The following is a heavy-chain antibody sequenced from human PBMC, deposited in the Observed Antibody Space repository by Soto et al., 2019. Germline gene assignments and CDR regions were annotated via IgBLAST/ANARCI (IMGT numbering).Heavy chain of an antibody. D-gene: IGHD2-21*02. CDR3: ARSIVVVTAADY. CDR2: INPGSGDT. CDR1: GYSFMTYG. V-gene: IGHV1-3*01. J-gene: IGHJ4*02. Sequence: ASVKVSCKASGYSFMTYGIQWVRQAPGQRLEWMGWINPGSGDTKYSQKFQGRVTITRDTSASTAYMELSSLRSEDTAVYYCARSIVVVTAADYWGQGTLVTVSS.